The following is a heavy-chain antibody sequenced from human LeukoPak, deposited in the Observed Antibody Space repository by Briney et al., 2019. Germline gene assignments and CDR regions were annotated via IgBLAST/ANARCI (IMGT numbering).Heavy chain of an antibody. D-gene: IGHD5-12*01. CDR3: ARVRVGGYDPYYFDY. CDR1: GYTFTGYY. Sequence: ASVKVSCKASGYTFTGYYMHWVRQAPGQGLEWMGWINPNSGGTNYAQKFQGRVTMTRDTSISTAYMELSRLRSDDTAVYYCARVRVGGYDPYYFDYWGLGTLVTVSS. V-gene: IGHV1-2*02. CDR2: INPNSGGT. J-gene: IGHJ4*02.